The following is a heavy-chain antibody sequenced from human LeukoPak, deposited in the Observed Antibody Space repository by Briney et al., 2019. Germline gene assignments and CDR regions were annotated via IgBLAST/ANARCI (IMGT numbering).Heavy chain of an antibody. D-gene: IGHD3-10*01. J-gene: IGHJ4*02. CDR3: ARRGGSGRSFDY. Sequence: PSETLSLTCTVSGASVSSGGYYWSWIRQPPGKGLEWIGYIYYSGSTNFNPSFKSRVTISVDTSKNQFSLKVSSVTAADTAVYYCARRGGSGRSFDYWGQGTLVTVSS. CDR1: GASVSSGGYY. V-gene: IGHV4-61*08. CDR2: IYYSGST.